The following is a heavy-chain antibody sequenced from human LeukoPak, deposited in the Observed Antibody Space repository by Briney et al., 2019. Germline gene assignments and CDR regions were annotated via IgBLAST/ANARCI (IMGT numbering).Heavy chain of an antibody. CDR1: GGSISSHY. CDR2: IYYSGST. J-gene: IGHJ4*02. V-gene: IGHV4-59*11. CDR3: ARGEAWYHSYYFGY. D-gene: IGHD2-15*01. Sequence: SETLSLTCTVSGGSISSHYWSWIRQPPGKGLEWIGYIYYSGSTNYNPSLKSRVTISVDTSKNQFSLKLSSVTAADTAVYYCARGEAWYHSYYFGYWGQGTLVTVSS.